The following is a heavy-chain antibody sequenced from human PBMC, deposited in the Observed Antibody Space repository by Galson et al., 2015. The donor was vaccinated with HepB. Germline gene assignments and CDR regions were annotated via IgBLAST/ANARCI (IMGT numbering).Heavy chain of an antibody. CDR2: ISSSSSTI. J-gene: IGHJ6*02. CDR1: GFTFSSYS. CDR3: ASFFNYCGGDCAVPSPHYYYGMDV. D-gene: IGHD2-21*02. Sequence: SLRLSCAASGFTFSSYSMNWVRQAPGKGLEWVSYISSSSSTIYYADSVKGRFTISRDNAKNSLYLQMNSLRDEDTAVYYCASFFNYCGGDCAVPSPHYYYGMDVWGQGTTVTVSS. V-gene: IGHV3-48*02.